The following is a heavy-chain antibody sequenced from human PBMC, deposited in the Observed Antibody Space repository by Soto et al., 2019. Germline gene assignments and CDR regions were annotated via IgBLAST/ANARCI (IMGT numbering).Heavy chain of an antibody. V-gene: IGHV4-34*01. CDR3: ATRGVVPGPIKLKGLEFDY. D-gene: IGHD2-2*01. Sequence: SETLSLTCAVYGGSFSGYYWSWIRQPPGKGLEWIGEINHSGSTNYNPALKSRVTISVDTSKNQFSLKLSSVTAADTAVYSFATRGVVPGPIKLKGLEFDYWGQVALVTASS. J-gene: IGHJ4*02. CDR1: GGSFSGYY. CDR2: INHSGST.